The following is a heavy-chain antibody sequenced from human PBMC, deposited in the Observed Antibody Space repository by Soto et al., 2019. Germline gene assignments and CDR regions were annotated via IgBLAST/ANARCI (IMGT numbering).Heavy chain of an antibody. D-gene: IGHD3-10*01. J-gene: IGHJ6*02. CDR3: AALSHWDRWFGESSGYYYGMDV. CDR1: GGSISSSSYY. CDR2: IYYSGST. Sequence: SETLSLTCTVSGGSISSSSYYWGWIRQPPGKGLEWIGSIYYSGSTYYNPSLKSRVTISVDTSKNQFSLKLSSVTAADTAVYYCAALSHWDRWFGESSGYYYGMDVWGQGTTVTVSS. V-gene: IGHV4-39*01.